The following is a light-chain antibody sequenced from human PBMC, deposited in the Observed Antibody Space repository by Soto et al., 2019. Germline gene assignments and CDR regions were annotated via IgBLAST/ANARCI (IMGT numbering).Light chain of an antibody. J-gene: IGKJ1*01. V-gene: IGKV3-20*01. Sequence: IVLTQSPVTLSLSPGERATLSCMASQSVSSSYLAWYQQKPGQAPRLLIYGASSRATGIPDRFSGSGSGTDFTLTISRLEPEDFAVYYCQQYGSSGTFGQGTKVDIK. CDR1: QSVSSSY. CDR3: QQYGSSGT. CDR2: GAS.